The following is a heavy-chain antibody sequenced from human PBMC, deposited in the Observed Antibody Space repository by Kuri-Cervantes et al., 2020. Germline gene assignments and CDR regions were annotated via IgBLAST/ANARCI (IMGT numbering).Heavy chain of an antibody. Sequence: ASVKVSCKASGYTFTSYAMHWVRQAPGQRLEWMGWISAYNGNTNYAQKLQGRVTMTTDTSTSTAYMELRSLRSDDTAVYYCARSLYSGSYYVDYWGQGTLVTVSS. CDR3: ARSLYSGSYYVDY. CDR2: ISAYNGNT. V-gene: IGHV1-18*01. D-gene: IGHD1-26*01. CDR1: GYTFTSYA. J-gene: IGHJ4*02.